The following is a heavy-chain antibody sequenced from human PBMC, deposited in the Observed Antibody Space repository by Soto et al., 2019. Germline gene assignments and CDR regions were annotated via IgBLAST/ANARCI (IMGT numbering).Heavy chain of an antibody. V-gene: IGHV4-4*02. CDR1: GGSISSSNW. D-gene: IGHD1-26*01. J-gene: IGHJ5*02. CDR3: ATLPPRVVASLLPIPT. Sequence: VQLRQSGPGLVKPSGTLSLTCAVSGGSISSSNWWTWVRQAPGKGLEWIGEIYHSGNTYYNPSLKGRVTITVDKSHNQFSLKLNSVTAADTAVYYCATLPPRVVASLLPIPTWGQGTLVTVSS. CDR2: IYHSGNT.